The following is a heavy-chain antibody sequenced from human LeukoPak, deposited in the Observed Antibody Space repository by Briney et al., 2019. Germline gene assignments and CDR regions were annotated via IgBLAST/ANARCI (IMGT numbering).Heavy chain of an antibody. CDR2: IYYSGST. D-gene: IGHD5-24*01. V-gene: IGHV4-59*01. CDR3: ARDRDGYNYDDY. Sequence: SETLSLTCTVSGGSISSYYWSWIRQPPGKGLEWIGYIYYSGSTNYNPSLKSRVTMSVDTSKNQFSLKLSSVTAADTAVYYCARDRDGYNYDDYWGQGTLVTVSS. CDR1: GGSISSYY. J-gene: IGHJ4*02.